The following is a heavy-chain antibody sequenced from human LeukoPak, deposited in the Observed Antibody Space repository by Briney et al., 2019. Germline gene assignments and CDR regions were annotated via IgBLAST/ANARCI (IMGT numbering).Heavy chain of an antibody. V-gene: IGHV3-7*01. CDR1: GFTFSNNW. J-gene: IGHJ4*02. CDR2: IKPDGTDE. CDR3: ARDLAAVAGMIVC. D-gene: IGHD6-19*01. Sequence: GGSLRLSCAASGFTFSNNWMSWVRQAPGKGLEWVASIKPDGTDEYYVDSVKGRFTISRDNAKNSLYLQMNSLRAEDTAVYYCARDLAAVAGMIVCWGQGTLVTVSS.